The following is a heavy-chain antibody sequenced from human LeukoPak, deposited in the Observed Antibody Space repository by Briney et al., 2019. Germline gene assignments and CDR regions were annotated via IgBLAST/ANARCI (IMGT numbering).Heavy chain of an antibody. D-gene: IGHD3-10*01. CDR3: ARGGSRTIYYYYYYMDV. CDR1: GGSISSYY. V-gene: IGHV4-59*12. Sequence: PSETLSLTCTVSGGSISSYYRSWIRQPPGKGLEWIGYIYYSGSTNYNPSLKSRVTISVDTSKNQFSLKLSSVTAADTAVYYCARGGSRTIYYYYYYMDVWGKGTTVTVSS. J-gene: IGHJ6*03. CDR2: IYYSGST.